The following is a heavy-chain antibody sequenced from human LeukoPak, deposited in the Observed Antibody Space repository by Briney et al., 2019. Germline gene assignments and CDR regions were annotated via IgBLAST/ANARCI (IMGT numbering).Heavy chain of an antibody. J-gene: IGHJ4*02. CDR1: GFTFSSYA. Sequence: GGSLRLSCAASGFTFSSYAMSWVRQAPGKGLEWVSYISSSGSTIYYADSVKGRFTISRDNAKNSLYLQMNSLRAEDTAVYYCARDLNAYGSGSYSGFDYWGQGTLVTVSS. CDR3: ARDLNAYGSGSYSGFDY. V-gene: IGHV3-48*04. D-gene: IGHD3-10*01. CDR2: ISSSGSTI.